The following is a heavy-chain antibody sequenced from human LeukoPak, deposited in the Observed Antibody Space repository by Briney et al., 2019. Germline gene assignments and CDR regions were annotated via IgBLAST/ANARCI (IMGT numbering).Heavy chain of an antibody. J-gene: IGHJ4*02. CDR1: GYTFTGYY. Sequence: GASVKVSCKASGYTFTGYYMHWVRQAPGQGLEWMGWINPNSGGTNYAQKFQGRVTMTRDMSTSTVYMELSSLRSEDTAVYYCARDESGSHWGYFDYWGQGTLVTVSS. V-gene: IGHV1-2*02. D-gene: IGHD3-16*01. CDR2: INPNSGGT. CDR3: ARDESGSHWGYFDY.